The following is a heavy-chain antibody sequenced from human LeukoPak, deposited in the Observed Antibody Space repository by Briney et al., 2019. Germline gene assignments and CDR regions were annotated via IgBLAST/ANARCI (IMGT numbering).Heavy chain of an antibody. D-gene: IGHD6-19*01. J-gene: IGHJ4*02. CDR3: AKCSTGWLVVVDY. Sequence: PSETLSLTCTVSGGSISSYYWSWIRQPPGKGLEWIGYIYYSGSTNYNPSLKSRVTISVDTSKNQFSLKLSSVTAADTAVYYCAKCSTGWLVVVDYWGQGTLVTVSS. CDR2: IYYSGST. CDR1: GGSISSYY. V-gene: IGHV4-59*01.